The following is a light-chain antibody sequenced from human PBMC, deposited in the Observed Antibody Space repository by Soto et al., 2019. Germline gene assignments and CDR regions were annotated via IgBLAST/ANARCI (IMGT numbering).Light chain of an antibody. CDR3: MQSTQLPPP. CDR2: EVS. CDR1: QSLLHITRETF. J-gene: IGKJ5*01. V-gene: IGKV2D-29*02. Sequence: DVVITQHPLSLSVAHGQPASISCKSSQSLLHITRETFLFWYLQKPGKSPQLLIYEVSTRLSGVPDRFSGSGSGTDFTLEISRVETDDVGIYYCMQSTQLPPPFGQGTRLEIK.